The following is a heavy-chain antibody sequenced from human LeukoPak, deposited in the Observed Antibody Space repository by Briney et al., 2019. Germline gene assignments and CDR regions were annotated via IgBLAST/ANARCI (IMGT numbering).Heavy chain of an antibody. D-gene: IGHD3-22*01. Sequence: EASVKVSCKASGYTFTGYYMHWVRQAPGQGLEWMGWINPNSGGTNYAQKFQGRVTMTRDTSISTAYMELSRLRSDDTAVYYCATADSSGYYLEVWGQGTLVTVSA. CDR3: ATADSSGYYLEV. CDR1: GYTFTGYY. V-gene: IGHV1-2*02. CDR2: INPNSGGT. J-gene: IGHJ4*02.